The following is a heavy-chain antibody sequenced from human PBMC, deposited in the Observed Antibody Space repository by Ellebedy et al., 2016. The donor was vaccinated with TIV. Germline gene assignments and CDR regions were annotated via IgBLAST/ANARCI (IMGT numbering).Heavy chain of an antibody. CDR3: ARTGYSSDWYASN. D-gene: IGHD6-19*01. CDR1: GFTFNTYS. V-gene: IGHV3-21*06. J-gene: IGHJ4*02. Sequence: GESLKISCAASGFTFNTYSMNWVRQAPGKGLEWVSSISSSSSYIYYADSVKGRFTISRDNAKNSLYLQMDSLRAEDTAVYYGARTGYSSDWYASNWGQGTLVTVSS. CDR2: ISSSSSYI.